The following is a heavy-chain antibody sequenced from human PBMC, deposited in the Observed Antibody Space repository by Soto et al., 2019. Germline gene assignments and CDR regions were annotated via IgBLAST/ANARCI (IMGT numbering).Heavy chain of an antibody. CDR2: ISGSSDYT. V-gene: IGHV3-11*05. D-gene: IGHD6-25*01. Sequence: QVQLVESGGGLVKPGGSLRLSCAASGFTFSDYYMTWIRQAPGKGLEWLSDISGSSDYTVSADSIKGRFIISRDNAKKSLYLQMNSLRVEDTAVYYCARRWSGQDHWGQGTLVTVSP. CDR3: ARRWSGQDH. CDR1: GFTFSDYY. J-gene: IGHJ1*01.